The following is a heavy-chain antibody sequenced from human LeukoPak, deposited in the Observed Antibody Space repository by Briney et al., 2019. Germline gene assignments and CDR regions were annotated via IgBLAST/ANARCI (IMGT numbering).Heavy chain of an antibody. CDR2: MNPSSGNT. CDR1: GYTFTSYD. J-gene: IGHJ4*02. V-gene: IGHV1-8*03. Sequence: ASVKVSCKASGYTFTSYDINWVRQAPGQGLEWMGWMNPSSGNTGYAQKFQGRVTITRNTSISTAYMELSSLRSEDTAVYYCARAVLRYFDWLLGGFDYWGQGTLVTVSS. D-gene: IGHD3-9*01. CDR3: ARAVLRYFDWLLGGFDY.